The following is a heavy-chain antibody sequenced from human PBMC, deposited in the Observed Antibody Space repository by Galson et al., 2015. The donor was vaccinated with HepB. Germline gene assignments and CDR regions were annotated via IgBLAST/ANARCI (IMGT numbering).Heavy chain of an antibody. CDR2: LDPSDSYI. D-gene: IGHD2-2*01. CDR3: ARHGVAYCSTSSCFYNWFDP. V-gene: IGHV5-10-1*01. J-gene: IGHJ5*02. CDR1: GYSFTAYW. Sequence: QSGAEVKKPGESLRISCKGSGYSFTAYWITWVRQMPGKGLEWMGTLDPSDSYINYSPSFQGHVTISADKSISTAYLQWSSLKASDTAMYYCARHGVAYCSTSSCFYNWFDPWGQGTQVTVAS.